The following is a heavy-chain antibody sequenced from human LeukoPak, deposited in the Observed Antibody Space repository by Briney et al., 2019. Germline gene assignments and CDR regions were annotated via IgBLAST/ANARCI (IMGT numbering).Heavy chain of an antibody. CDR1: GGSFSGYY. CDR3: ARSRFGIAARMEGYYYYYMDV. CDR2: INHSGST. V-gene: IGHV4-34*01. Sequence: SETLSLTCAVYGGSFSGYYWSWIRQPPGTGLEWIGEINHSGSTNYIPSLKSRVTISVDTSKNQFSLRLSSVTAADTAVYYCARSRFGIAARMEGYYYYYMDVWGKGTTVTVSS. J-gene: IGHJ6*03. D-gene: IGHD6-6*01.